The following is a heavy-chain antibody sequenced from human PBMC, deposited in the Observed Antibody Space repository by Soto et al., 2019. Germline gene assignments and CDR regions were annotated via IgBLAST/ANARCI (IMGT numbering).Heavy chain of an antibody. CDR1: EGTFRNYA. CDR2: IIPKFGSK. Sequence: QVQLVQSGAEVKRPGSSVKVSCKASEGTFRNYAISWVRQAPGQGLEWMGGIIPKFGSKNSAQKFQGRVTITADESTSTAYMELSSLRAEDTAVYYCAREKGQAVAGDYYYCYGMDVWGQGTTVTVSS. D-gene: IGHD6-19*01. CDR3: AREKGQAVAGDYYYCYGMDV. J-gene: IGHJ6*02. V-gene: IGHV1-69*01.